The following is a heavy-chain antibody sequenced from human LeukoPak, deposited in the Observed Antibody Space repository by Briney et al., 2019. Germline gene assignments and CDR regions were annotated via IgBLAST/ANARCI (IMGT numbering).Heavy chain of an antibody. CDR3: ARDRSYSSGWPLDY. CDR2: ISGSGGST. V-gene: IGHV3-23*01. D-gene: IGHD6-19*01. J-gene: IGHJ4*02. CDR1: GFTFSSYG. Sequence: GGSLRLSCAASGFTFSSYGMSWVRQAPGKGLEWVSAISGSGGSTYYADSVKGRFTISRDNSKNTLYLQMNSLRAEDTAVYYCARDRSYSSGWPLDYWGQGTLVTVSS.